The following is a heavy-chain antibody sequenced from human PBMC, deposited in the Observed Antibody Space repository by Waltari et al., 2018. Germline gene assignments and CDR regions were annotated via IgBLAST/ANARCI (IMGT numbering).Heavy chain of an antibody. D-gene: IGHD3-22*01. CDR3: ARGASDDSSGYYDFDY. V-gene: IGHV1-8*01. J-gene: IGHJ4*02. CDR2: MNPNSGNT. CDR1: GYTFTSYV. Sequence: QVQLVQSGAEVKKPGASVKVSCKASGYTFTSYVINWVRPDAGQGREWMGWMNPNSGNTGYAQKFQGRVTMTRNTSISTAYMELSSLRSEDTAVYYCARGASDDSSGYYDFDYWGQGTLVTVSS.